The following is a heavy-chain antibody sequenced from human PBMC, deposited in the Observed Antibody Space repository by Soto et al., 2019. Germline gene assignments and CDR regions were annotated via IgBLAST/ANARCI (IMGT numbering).Heavy chain of an antibody. D-gene: IGHD1-7*01. V-gene: IGHV1-2*02. Sequence: QVRLIQSGPEVRRPGASVTVSCKASGYTFTHYFIHWVRRAPGQGLEWMGYINPKSGDTHYSQTFRGRVSMTRDTSTDTANMGLSSLKSDDTAVYFCARVPGHKNSRGDFWGQGTPITVSS. CDR3: ARVPGHKNSRGDF. CDR2: INPKSGDT. J-gene: IGHJ4*02. CDR1: GYTFTHYF.